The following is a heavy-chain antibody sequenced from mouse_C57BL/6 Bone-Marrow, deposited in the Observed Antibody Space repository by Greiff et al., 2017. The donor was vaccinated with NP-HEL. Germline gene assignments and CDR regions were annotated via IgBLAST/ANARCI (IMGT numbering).Heavy chain of an antibody. CDR1: GFSFNTYA. CDR2: IRSKSNNYAT. J-gene: IGHJ3*01. CDR3: VRGGNYSFAWFAY. Sequence: EVMLVESGGGLVQPKGSLKLSCAASGFSFNTYAMNWVRQAPGKGLEWVARIRSKSNNYATYYADSVKDRFTISRDDSESMLYLQMNNLKTEDTAMYYCVRGGNYSFAWFAYWGQGTLVTVSA. V-gene: IGHV10-1*01. D-gene: IGHD2-1*01.